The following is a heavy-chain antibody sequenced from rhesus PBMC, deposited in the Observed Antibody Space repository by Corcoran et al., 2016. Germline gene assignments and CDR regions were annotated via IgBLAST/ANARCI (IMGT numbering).Heavy chain of an antibody. J-gene: IGHJ4*01. CDR1: GASINTKY. Sequence: QVQLQESGPGLVKPSETLPLTCAVSGASINTKYWSWVRPPPGKGLARGGYIYGGSWSAAYTPSLTDRVTISSATSKNQFSLKLSSVTAADTAVYYCVRQPHCGDSGCSGDFFDDWGQGVLVTVSP. CDR3: VRQPHCGDSGCSGDFFDD. D-gene: IGHD2-33*01. CDR2: IYGGSWSA. V-gene: IGHV4-147*01.